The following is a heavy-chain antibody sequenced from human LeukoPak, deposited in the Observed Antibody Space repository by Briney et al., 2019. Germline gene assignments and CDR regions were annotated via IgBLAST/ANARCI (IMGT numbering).Heavy chain of an antibody. J-gene: IGHJ4*02. Sequence: GGSLRLSCAASGFPFSSYAMRWVRQAPGKGPEWVSAISGSGGSTSYADPVKGQFTIPRDNSKNTLYLQMNSLRAEDTALYYWARSYARQGVYWGQGTLVTVSS. V-gene: IGHV3-23*01. CDR2: ISGSGGST. CDR3: ARSYARQGVY. CDR1: GFPFSSYA. D-gene: IGHD1-26*01.